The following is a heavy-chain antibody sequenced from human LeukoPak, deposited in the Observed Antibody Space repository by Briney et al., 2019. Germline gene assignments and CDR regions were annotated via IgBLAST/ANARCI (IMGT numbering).Heavy chain of an antibody. V-gene: IGHV4-4*09. CDR3: ARLENMGNSYYYMDV. J-gene: IGHJ6*03. CDR1: GGSISSYY. Sequence: PSETLSLTCTVSGGSISSYYWSWIRQPPGKGLEWIGYIYTSGSTNYTPSLKSRVSISLDTSKNQFSLRLSSVTAADTAVYYCARLENMGNSYYYMDVWGKGTTVAVSS. D-gene: IGHD1-26*01. CDR2: IYTSGST.